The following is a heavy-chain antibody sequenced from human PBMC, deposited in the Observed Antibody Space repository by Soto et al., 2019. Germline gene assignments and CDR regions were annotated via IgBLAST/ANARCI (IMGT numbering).Heavy chain of an antibody. V-gene: IGHV1-58*01. Sequence: SVKVSCKASGFTFTSSAVQWVRQARGQRLEWIGWIVVGSGNTNYAQKFQERVTITRDMSTSTAYMELSSLRSEDTAVYYCAAESPLATAYYCYGMDFWGQGTTVTVSS. CDR1: GFTFTSSA. D-gene: IGHD1-26*01. CDR3: AAESPLATAYYCYGMDF. CDR2: IVVGSGNT. J-gene: IGHJ6*02.